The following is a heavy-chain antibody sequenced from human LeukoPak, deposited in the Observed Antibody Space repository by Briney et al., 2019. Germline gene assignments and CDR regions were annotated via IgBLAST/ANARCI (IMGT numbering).Heavy chain of an antibody. CDR1: GGSISSSSYY. D-gene: IGHD5-18*01. CDR3: ARLGYSYGQVDY. CDR2: IYYSGST. V-gene: IGHV4-39*01. Sequence: PSXTLSLTCTVSGGSISSSSYYWGWIRQPPGKGLEWIGSIYYSGSTYYNPSLKSRFTISVDTSKNQFSLKLSSVTAADTAVYYCARLGYSYGQVDYWGQGTLVTVSS. J-gene: IGHJ4*02.